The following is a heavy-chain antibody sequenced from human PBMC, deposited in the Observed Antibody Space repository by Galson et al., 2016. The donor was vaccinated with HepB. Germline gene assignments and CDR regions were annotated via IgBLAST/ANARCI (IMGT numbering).Heavy chain of an antibody. J-gene: IGHJ5*02. V-gene: IGHV4-34*01. Sequence: SETLSLTCNVSGGSFNAYYWSXIRXXXGKGXXWIXEINHAGSTKYNPSLKSRLTISVDTSKNQFSLKLTYMTAADTAVYFCAGVVVAATNWFDPWGQGTLVTVSS. CDR2: INHAGST. CDR3: AGVVVAATNWFDP. D-gene: IGHD2-21*02. CDR1: GGSFNAYY.